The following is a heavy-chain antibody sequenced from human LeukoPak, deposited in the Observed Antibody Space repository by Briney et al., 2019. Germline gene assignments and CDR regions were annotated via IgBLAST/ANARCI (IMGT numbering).Heavy chain of an antibody. CDR1: GGSISTYY. CDR3: ARQLVVVPAAIDWFDP. V-gene: IGHV4-59*08. D-gene: IGHD2-2*01. J-gene: IGHJ5*02. Sequence: SETLSLTCTVSGGSISTYYWSWIRQPPGEALEWIGYIYHSGSTNYNPSLKSRVTISVDTSKNQFSLKLSSVTAADTAVYYCARQLVVVPAAIDWFDPWGQGTLVTVSS. CDR2: IYHSGST.